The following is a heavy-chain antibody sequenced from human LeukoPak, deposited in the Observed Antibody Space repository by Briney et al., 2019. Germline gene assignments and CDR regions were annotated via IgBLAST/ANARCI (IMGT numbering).Heavy chain of an antibody. D-gene: IGHD1-26*01. J-gene: IGHJ4*02. Sequence: GGSLRLSCAASGFTFSSYAMHWVRQAPGKGLEWVGRIKSKPDGGAIDYAAPVKGRFIISRDDSKGMLYLQMNSLKTEDTGVYYCTRDKLELRQFDYWGQGTLVTVSS. CDR3: TRDKLELRQFDY. CDR2: IKSKPDGGAI. CDR1: GFTFSSYA. V-gene: IGHV3-15*01.